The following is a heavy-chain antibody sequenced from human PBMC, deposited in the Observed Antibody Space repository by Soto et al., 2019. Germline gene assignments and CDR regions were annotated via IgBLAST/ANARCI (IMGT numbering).Heavy chain of an antibody. CDR1: GLEFISTG. J-gene: IGHJ5*02. CDR2: ISYDGTQK. D-gene: IGHD6-19*01. Sequence: PVGSKRLSSTASGLEFISTGMHCVRQAPGKGLEWVAVISYDGTQKNYGDSVKGRFTVSRDNSNNTLYLQMHSMRSDDTAVYYCAKVATCSWHANWLAPWGHGTLVNVSA. V-gene: IGHV3-30*18. CDR3: AKVATCSWHANWLAP.